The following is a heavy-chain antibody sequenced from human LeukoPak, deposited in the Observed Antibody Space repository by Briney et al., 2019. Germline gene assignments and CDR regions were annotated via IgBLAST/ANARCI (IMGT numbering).Heavy chain of an antibody. CDR2: IDPSDSYT. V-gene: IGHV5-10-1*01. CDR3: ARQGPTYYDILTGSKS. J-gene: IGHJ4*02. D-gene: IGHD3-9*01. CDR1: GYRFTSYW. Sequence: GESLRISCKGSGYRFTSYWISWVRQMPGKGLEWMGRIDPSDSYTNYSPSFQGHVTISADKSISTAYLQWSSLKASDTAMYYCARQGPTYYDILTGSKSWGQGTLVTVSS.